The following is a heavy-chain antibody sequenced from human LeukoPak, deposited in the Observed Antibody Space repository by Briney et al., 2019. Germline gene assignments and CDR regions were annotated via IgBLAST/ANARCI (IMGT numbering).Heavy chain of an antibody. CDR2: INPGGTEK. Sequence: GGSLRVSCAASGFTFSNNWMNWVRQAPGKGLEWVGNINPGGTEKYYVDSVTGRFTISRDNAKNSLYLQMNSLRAEDTAVYYCARVNYYDSSGYYDHWGQGTLVTVSS. V-gene: IGHV3-7*01. J-gene: IGHJ4*02. D-gene: IGHD3-22*01. CDR3: ARVNYYDSSGYYDH. CDR1: GFTFSNNW.